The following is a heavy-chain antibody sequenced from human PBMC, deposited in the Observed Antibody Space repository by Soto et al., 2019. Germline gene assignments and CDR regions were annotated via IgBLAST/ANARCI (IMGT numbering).Heavy chain of an antibody. J-gene: IGHJ3*02. Sequence: QVHLQESGPGLVKPSGTLSLTCAVSSGSISSSNWWSWVRQPPGKGLEWIGEIYHSGSTNYNPSLKSRVTISVYKSKNQFSLKLSAVTAADTAVYYCARDTNGSGMGAFDIWGQWTMVTVSS. D-gene: IGHD3-10*01. CDR2: IYHSGST. CDR1: SGSISSSNW. V-gene: IGHV4-4*02. CDR3: ARDTNGSGMGAFDI.